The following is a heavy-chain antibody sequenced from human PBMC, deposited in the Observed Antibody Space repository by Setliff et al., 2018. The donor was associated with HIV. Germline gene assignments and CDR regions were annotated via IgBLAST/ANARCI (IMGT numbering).Heavy chain of an antibody. CDR1: GGSISSSSYY. CDR2: MYYSGST. CDR3: ARIFGDQGYCYGMDV. Sequence: SETLSLTCTVSGGSISSSSYYWGWVRQPPGKGLEWIGSMYYSGSTYYTPSLKSRITISLDTSKNQFSLRMRSVTAADTAVYYCARIFGDQGYCYGMDVWGQGTTVTVSS. J-gene: IGHJ6*02. V-gene: IGHV4-39*07. D-gene: IGHD3-3*01.